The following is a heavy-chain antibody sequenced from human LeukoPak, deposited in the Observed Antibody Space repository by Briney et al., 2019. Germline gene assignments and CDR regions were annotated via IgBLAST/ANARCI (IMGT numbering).Heavy chain of an antibody. D-gene: IGHD7-27*01. CDR3: VRGRLGNYFDY. V-gene: IGHV3-53*01. CDR1: GFTVSSNY. J-gene: IGHJ4*02. CDR2: IYSGGST. Sequence: PGGSLRLSCAASGFTVSSNYMSWVRQAPGKGLEWVSVIYSGGSTYYADSVKGRFTISRDNSKNTLYLQMNSLRAEDTAVYYCVRGRLGNYFDYWGQGTLVTVSS.